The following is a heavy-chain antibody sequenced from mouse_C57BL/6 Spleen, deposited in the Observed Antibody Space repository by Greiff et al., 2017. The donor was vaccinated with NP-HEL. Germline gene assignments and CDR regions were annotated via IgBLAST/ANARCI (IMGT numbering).Heavy chain of an antibody. V-gene: IGHV10-1*01. CDR3: VRQGGNAMDY. CDR2: IRSKSNNYAT. CDR1: GFSFNTYA. Sequence: EVKLVESGGGLVQPKGSLKLSCAASGFSFNTYAMNWVRQAPGKGLEWVARIRSKSNNYATYYADSVKDRFTISRDDSESMLYLQMNNLKTEDTAMYYCVRQGGNAMDYWGQGTSVTVSS. J-gene: IGHJ4*01.